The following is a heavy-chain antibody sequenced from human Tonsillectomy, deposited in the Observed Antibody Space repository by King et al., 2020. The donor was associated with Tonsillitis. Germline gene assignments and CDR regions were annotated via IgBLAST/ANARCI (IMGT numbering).Heavy chain of an antibody. CDR3: ARGNGDYQKTWDFDY. J-gene: IGHJ4*02. Sequence: VQLVESGAEVKEPGASVKVSCKASGYTFTGFYVQWVRQAPGQGLEGMGWINANSGGTKNAQKFQGRVTMTRDTSISTAYMELNRLTSDDTAVYYCARGNGDYQKTWDFDYWGQGTLVTVSS. CDR1: GYTFTGFY. D-gene: IGHD4-17*01. V-gene: IGHV1-2*02. CDR2: INANSGGT.